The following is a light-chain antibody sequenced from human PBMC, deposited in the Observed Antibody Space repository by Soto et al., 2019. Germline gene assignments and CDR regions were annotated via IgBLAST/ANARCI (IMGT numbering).Light chain of an antibody. CDR1: QTIGKN. CDR3: QQTYNSSPYT. CDR2: AAS. Sequence: DIQMTQSPSSLSASVGDRVTITCRASQTIGKNLNWYQPEPGKAPKLLIYAASTLQSGVPSRFISSGSGTDFTLTISGLLSEDFAIYFCQQTYNSSPYTFGQGTKLEIK. J-gene: IGKJ2*01. V-gene: IGKV1-39*01.